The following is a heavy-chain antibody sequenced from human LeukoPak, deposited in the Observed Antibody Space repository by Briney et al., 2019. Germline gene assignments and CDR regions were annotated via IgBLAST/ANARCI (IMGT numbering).Heavy chain of an antibody. J-gene: IGHJ4*02. D-gene: IGHD3-22*01. V-gene: IGHV3-23*01. CDR2: ISGSGGST. CDR1: GFTFSSYA. Sequence: PAGSLRLSCAASGFTFSSYAMSWVRQAPGKGLEWVSAISGSGGSTYYADSVKGRFTISRDNSKNMLYLQMNSLKAEDTAVYYCAKYYYDSSGYYYPEQRRDHFDYWGQGTLVTVSS. CDR3: AKYYYDSSGYYYPEQRRDHFDY.